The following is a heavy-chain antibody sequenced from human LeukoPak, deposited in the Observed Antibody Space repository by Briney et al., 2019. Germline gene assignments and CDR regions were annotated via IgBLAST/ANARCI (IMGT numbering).Heavy chain of an antibody. CDR1: GGSFSGYY. CDR2: INHSGST. J-gene: IGHJ6*03. V-gene: IGHV4-34*01. Sequence: SETLSLTCAVYGGSFSGYYWSWIRQPPGKGLEWIGEINHSGSTNYNPSLKSRVTISVDTSKNQFSLKLSSVTAADTAVYYCARSHYYGSGSLWRIPYYMDVWGKGTTVTISS. CDR3: ARSHYYGSGSLWRIPYYMDV. D-gene: IGHD3-10*01.